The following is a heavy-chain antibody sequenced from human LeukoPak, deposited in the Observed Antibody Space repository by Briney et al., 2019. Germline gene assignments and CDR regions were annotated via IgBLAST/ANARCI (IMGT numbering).Heavy chain of an antibody. D-gene: IGHD3-9*01. J-gene: IGHJ6*04. CDR2: IIPIFGTA. V-gene: IGHV1-69*13. Sequence: ASVKVSCKASGGTFSSYAVSWVRQAPGQGLEWMGGIIPIFGTANYAQKFQGRVTSTADESTSTAYMELSSLRSEDTTVYYCARVRDYYDILTGYHNHYGMDVWGKGTTVTVSS. CDR3: ARVRDYYDILTGYHNHYGMDV. CDR1: GGTFSSYA.